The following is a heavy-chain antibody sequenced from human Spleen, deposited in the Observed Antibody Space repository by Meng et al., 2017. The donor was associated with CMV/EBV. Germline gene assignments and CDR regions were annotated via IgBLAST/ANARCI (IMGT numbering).Heavy chain of an antibody. CDR3: ASLRYSEFDFRGVYFDQ. CDR1: GTFNTHG. Sequence: GTFNTHGVGWVRQAPGQGLDWMGHNIPIFGTTNYARHLQGRLTITTDKSTNTAYMELSGLRSDDTALYYCASLRYSEFDFRGVYFDQWGQGTLVTVSS. D-gene: IGHD5-12*01. V-gene: IGHV1-69*05. CDR2: NIPIFGTT. J-gene: IGHJ4*02.